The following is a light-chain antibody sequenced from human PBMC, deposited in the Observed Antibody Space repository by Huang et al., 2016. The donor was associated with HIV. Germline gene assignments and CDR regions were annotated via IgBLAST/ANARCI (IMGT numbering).Light chain of an antibody. CDR1: QSVLYRSNNKNY. J-gene: IGKJ1*01. V-gene: IGKV4-1*01. Sequence: DIVMTQSPDSLAVSLGERATINCKSSQSVLYRSNNKNYLAWYQQKPGQPPKLLIYGASTRESGVPDRFTGSGSGTEFSLTISSLQAEDVAVYYCQQYDTSPWTFGQGTKVEIK. CDR2: GAS. CDR3: QQYDTSPWT.